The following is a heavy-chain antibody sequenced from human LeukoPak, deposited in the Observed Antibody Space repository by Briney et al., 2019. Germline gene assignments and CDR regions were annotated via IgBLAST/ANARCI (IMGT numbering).Heavy chain of an antibody. CDR3: ARDSSSWPPSHWYFDL. Sequence: SETLSLTCTVSGGSISSYYWSWIRQPAGKGLEWIGYIYYSGSTNYNPSLKSRVTISVDTSKNQFSLKLSSVTAADTAVYYCARDSSSWPPSHWYFDLWGRGTLVTVSS. V-gene: IGHV4-59*01. CDR2: IYYSGST. D-gene: IGHD6-13*01. CDR1: GGSISSYY. J-gene: IGHJ2*01.